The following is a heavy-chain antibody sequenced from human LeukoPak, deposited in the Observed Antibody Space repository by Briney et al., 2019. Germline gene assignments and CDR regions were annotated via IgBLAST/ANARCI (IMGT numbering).Heavy chain of an antibody. CDR1: GGTFSSYA. J-gene: IGHJ6*03. V-gene: IGHV1-69*05. Sequence: SVKVSCKASGGTFSSYAISWVRQAPGQGLEWMGGIIPIFGTANYAQKFQGRVTITTDESTSTAYMELSSLRSEDTAVYYCARDRHYYYDSSGSSYYYYMDVWGKGTTVTVSS. D-gene: IGHD3-22*01. CDR2: IIPIFGTA. CDR3: ARDRHYYYDSSGSSYYYYMDV.